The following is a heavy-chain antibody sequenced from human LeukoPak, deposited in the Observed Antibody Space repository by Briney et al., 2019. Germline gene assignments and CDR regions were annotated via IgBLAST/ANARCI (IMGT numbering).Heavy chain of an antibody. Sequence: GGSLRLSCAASGLTVSSNSMSWVRQAPGKGLEWVSFIYSGGSTYYADSVKGRFTISRDNSKNTLYLQMNSLRADDTAVYYCARRAGAYSHPYDYWGQGTLVTVSS. D-gene: IGHD4/OR15-4a*01. CDR2: IYSGGST. V-gene: IGHV3-53*01. CDR1: GLTVSSNS. CDR3: ARRAGAYSHPYDY. J-gene: IGHJ4*02.